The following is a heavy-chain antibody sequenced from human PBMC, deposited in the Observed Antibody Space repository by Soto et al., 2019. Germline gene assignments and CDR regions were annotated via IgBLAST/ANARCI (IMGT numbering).Heavy chain of an antibody. D-gene: IGHD2-2*01. CDR2: IIPISDTT. J-gene: IGHJ6*02. V-gene: IGHV1-69*01. CDR1: GGTFSSYA. CDR3: ARSQGSSTSLEIYYYYYDGMDV. Sequence: QVQLVQSGAEVKKPGSSVKVSCKASGGTFSSYAISWVRQAPGQGLEWMGGIIPISDTTNYAQKFQGRVTITADESTSTAYMELSSLRSEDTAVYYCARSQGSSTSLEIYYYYYDGMDVWGQGPTVTVSS.